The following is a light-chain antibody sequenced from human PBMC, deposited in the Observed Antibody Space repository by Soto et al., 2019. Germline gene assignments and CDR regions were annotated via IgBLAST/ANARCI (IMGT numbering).Light chain of an antibody. J-gene: IGLJ2*01. CDR2: GNS. Sequence: QSVLTQPPSVSGAPGQRVTISCTGSRSNIGAGYDVHWYQQLPGTAPKLLIYGNSNRPSGVPDRFSGSKSGTSASLAITGLQAEDEADYYCQSYDSSLSVVFVGGTQLTVL. CDR3: QSYDSSLSVV. CDR1: RSNIGAGYD. V-gene: IGLV1-40*01.